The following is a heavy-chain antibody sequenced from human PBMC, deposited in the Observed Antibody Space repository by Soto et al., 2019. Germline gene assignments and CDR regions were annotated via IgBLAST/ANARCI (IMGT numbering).Heavy chain of an antibody. J-gene: IGHJ4*02. CDR2: INHSGST. V-gene: IGHV4-34*01. CDR3: ARGLRGYSYGSGTDLGY. D-gene: IGHD3-10*01. Sequence: QVQLQQWGAGLLKPSETLSLTCAVYGGSFSGYYWSWIRQPPGKGLEWIGEINHSGSTNYNPSLKGRVTISVDTSKNQFSLKLSSVTAADTAVYYCARGLRGYSYGSGTDLGYWGQGTLVTVSS. CDR1: GGSFSGYY.